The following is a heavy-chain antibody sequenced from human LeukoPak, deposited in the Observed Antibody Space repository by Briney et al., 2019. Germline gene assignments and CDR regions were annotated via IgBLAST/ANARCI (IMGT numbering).Heavy chain of an antibody. J-gene: IGHJ4*02. CDR3: ARVSGIAVADVDY. Sequence: SVKVSCKASGGTFSSYAISWVRQAPGQGLEWMGGIIPIFGTANYAQKFQGRVTITADESTSTAYMELSSLRSEDTAVYYCARVSGIAVADVDYWGQGTLAPSPQ. CDR2: IIPIFGTA. D-gene: IGHD6-19*01. CDR1: GGTFSSYA. V-gene: IGHV1-69*13.